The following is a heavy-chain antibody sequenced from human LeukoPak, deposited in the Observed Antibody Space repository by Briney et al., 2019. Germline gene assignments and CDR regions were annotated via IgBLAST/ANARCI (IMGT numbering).Heavy chain of an antibody. J-gene: IGHJ4*02. CDR1: GFTFSSYG. V-gene: IGHV3-30*02. Sequence: GGSLRLSCAASGFTFSSYGMHWVRQAPGKGLEWVAFIRYDGSNKYYADSVKGRFTISRDNSKNTLYLQMNSLRAEDTAVYYCAKVENPYCSSTSCYHFDYWGQGTLVTVSS. D-gene: IGHD2-2*01. CDR3: AKVENPYCSSTSCYHFDY. CDR2: IRYDGSNK.